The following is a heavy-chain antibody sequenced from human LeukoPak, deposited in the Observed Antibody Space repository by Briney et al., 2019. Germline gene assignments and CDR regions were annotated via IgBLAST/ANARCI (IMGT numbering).Heavy chain of an antibody. J-gene: IGHJ5*02. CDR3: ARERYDILTGYREFDP. CDR1: GGSISSYY. CDR2: IYTSGST. D-gene: IGHD3-9*01. V-gene: IGHV4-4*07. Sequence: SETLSLTCTVSGGSISSYYWSWIRQPAGKGLEWIGRIYTSGSTNYNPSLKSRVTMSVDTSKNQFSLKLSSVTAADTAVYYCARERYDILTGYREFDPWGQGTLVTVSS.